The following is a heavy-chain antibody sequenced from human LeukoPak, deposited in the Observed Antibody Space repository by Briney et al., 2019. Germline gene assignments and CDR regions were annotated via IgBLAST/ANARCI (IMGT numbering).Heavy chain of an antibody. D-gene: IGHD1-14*01. CDR3: ARAIPEDAFDI. CDR2: ISSSSYI. V-gene: IGHV3-21*01. Sequence: GGSLRLSCAASGFTFSSYSMNWVRQAPGKGLEWVSSISSSSYIYYADSVKGRFTISRDNAKNSLYLQMNSLRAEDTAVYYCARAIPEDAFDIWGQGTMVTVSS. J-gene: IGHJ3*02. CDR1: GFTFSSYS.